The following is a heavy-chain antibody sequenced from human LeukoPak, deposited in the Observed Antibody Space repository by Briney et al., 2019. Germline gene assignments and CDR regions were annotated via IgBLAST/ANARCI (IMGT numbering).Heavy chain of an antibody. CDR3: AVVMVGVIFDY. D-gene: IGHD3-10*01. Sequence: SETLSLTCAVYGGSFSGYYWSWISQPPGKGLEWIGEINHSGSTNYNPSLKSRVTISVDTSKNQFSLKLSSVTAADTAVYYCAVVMVGVIFDYWGQGTLVTVSS. CDR1: GGSFSGYY. V-gene: IGHV4-34*01. J-gene: IGHJ4*02. CDR2: INHSGST.